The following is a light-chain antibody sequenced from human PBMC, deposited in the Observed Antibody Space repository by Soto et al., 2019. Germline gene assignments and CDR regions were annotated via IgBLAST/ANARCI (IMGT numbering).Light chain of an antibody. CDR1: SGHSSYA. CDR3: QTWGTGPWVV. Sequence: QPVLTQSPSASASLGASVKLTCTLSSGHSSYAIAWHQQQPEKGPRYLMKLNSDGSHSKGDGIPDRFSGSSSEAERYLTISSFQSEDEADYYCQTWGTGPWVVFGGGTKLTVL. V-gene: IGLV4-69*01. J-gene: IGLJ2*01. CDR2: LNSDGSH.